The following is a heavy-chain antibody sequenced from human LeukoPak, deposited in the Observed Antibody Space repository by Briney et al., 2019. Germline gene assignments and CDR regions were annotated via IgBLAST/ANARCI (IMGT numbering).Heavy chain of an antibody. V-gene: IGHV3-9*01. Sequence: GRSLRLSCAASGFTFDDYAMHWVRQAPGKGLEWVSGISWNSGSIGYADSVKGRFTISRDNAKNSLYLQMNSLRAEDTALNYCAKDSQSTVTTWFDPWGQGTLVTVSS. CDR2: ISWNSGSI. CDR1: GFTFDDYA. J-gene: IGHJ5*02. CDR3: AKDSQSTVTTWFDP. D-gene: IGHD4-11*01.